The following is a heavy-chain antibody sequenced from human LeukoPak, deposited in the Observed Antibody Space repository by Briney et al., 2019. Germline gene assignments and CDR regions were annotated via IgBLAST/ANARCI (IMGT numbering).Heavy chain of an antibody. CDR1: GGSISSYY. CDR3: ARGGDGYNSVDY. D-gene: IGHD5-24*01. CDR2: IYYSGST. V-gene: IGHV4-59*01. J-gene: IGHJ4*02. Sequence: KPSETLSLTCTVSGGSISSYYWSWIRQPPGKGLEWIGYIYYSGSTNYNPSVKSRVTISVDTSKNQFSLKLSSVTAADTAVYYCARGGDGYNSVDYWGQGTLVTVSS.